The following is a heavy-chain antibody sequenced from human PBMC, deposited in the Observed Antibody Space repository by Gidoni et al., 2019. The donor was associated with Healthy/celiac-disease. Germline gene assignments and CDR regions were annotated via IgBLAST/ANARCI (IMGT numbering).Heavy chain of an antibody. Sequence: QVQLVQSGAEVKKPGSSVTVSCKASGGTFSSYAISWVRQAPGQGLEWMGGIIPIFGTANYAQKFQGRVTITADESTSTAYMELSSLRSEDTAVYYCARGAEYSSSSVGYYYYYYMDVWGKGTTVTVSS. CDR1: GGTFSSYA. J-gene: IGHJ6*03. CDR2: IIPIFGTA. V-gene: IGHV1-69*01. D-gene: IGHD6-6*01. CDR3: ARGAEYSSSSVGYYYYYYMDV.